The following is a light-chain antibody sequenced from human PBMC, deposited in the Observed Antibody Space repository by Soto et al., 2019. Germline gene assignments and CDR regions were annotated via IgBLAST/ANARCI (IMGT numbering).Light chain of an antibody. J-gene: IGKJ4*01. Sequence: IQMTQSPSSLSASVGDRFTISCRASQTLTSYLNWYQQKPGRAPKLLIYAASSLQSGVPSRFSGSGSGTDFTLTISSLQPEDFATYYCQQSYSKQLTFDGGTKVDIK. CDR3: QQSYSKQLT. CDR1: QTLTSY. V-gene: IGKV1-39*01. CDR2: AAS.